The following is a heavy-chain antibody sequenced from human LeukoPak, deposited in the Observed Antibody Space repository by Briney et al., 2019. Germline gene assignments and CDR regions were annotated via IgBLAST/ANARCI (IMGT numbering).Heavy chain of an antibody. Sequence: ASVKVSCKASGYTFTSYDINWVRQATGQGLEWMGWMNPNSGNTGYAQKFQGRVTITRNTSISTAYMELSSLRSEDTAVYYCARDPGYSSSWYQGDYYYYMDVWGKGTTVTVSS. V-gene: IGHV1-8*03. CDR3: ARDPGYSSSWYQGDYYYYMDV. D-gene: IGHD6-13*01. CDR1: GYTFTSYD. CDR2: MNPNSGNT. J-gene: IGHJ6*03.